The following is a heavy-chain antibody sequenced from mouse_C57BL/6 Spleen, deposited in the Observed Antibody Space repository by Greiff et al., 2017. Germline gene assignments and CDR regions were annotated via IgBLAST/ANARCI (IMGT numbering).Heavy chain of an antibody. CDR2: ISRGGSYT. Sequence: DVKLVESGGDLVKPGGSLKLSCAASGFTFSSYGMSWVRQTPDKRLEWVATISRGGSYTYYPDSVKGRCTLSRDNAKNTLYLQMSRLKAEDTARYYCARQGDYGSLDYWGQGTTLTVSS. CDR3: ARQGDYGSLDY. V-gene: IGHV5-6*02. J-gene: IGHJ2*01. D-gene: IGHD1-1*01. CDR1: GFTFSSYG.